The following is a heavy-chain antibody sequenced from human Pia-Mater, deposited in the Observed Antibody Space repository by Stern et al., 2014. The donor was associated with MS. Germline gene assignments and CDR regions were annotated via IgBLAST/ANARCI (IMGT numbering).Heavy chain of an antibody. D-gene: IGHD3-3*01. V-gene: IGHV4-4*02. CDR1: GGSISSSNW. J-gene: IGHJ3*02. Sequence: VQLVESGPGLVKPSGTLSLTCAVSGGSISSSNWWSWVRQPPGKGLEWIGEIYHSGSNNYNPSLKSRVTISLDKSKNQFSLKLSSVTAADTAVYYCASSSGGDFWSGLNLADAFDIWGQGTMVTVSS. CDR3: ASSSGGDFWSGLNLADAFDI. CDR2: IYHSGSN.